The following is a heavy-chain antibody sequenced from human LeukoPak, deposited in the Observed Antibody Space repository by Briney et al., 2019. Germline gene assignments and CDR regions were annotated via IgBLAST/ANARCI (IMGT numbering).Heavy chain of an antibody. Sequence: GRSLRLSCAASGFTFSSYSMNWVRQAPGKGLEWVSSISSSSSYIYYADSVKGRFTISRDNAKNSLYLQMNSLRAEDTAVYYCARSPDYGDYDSLADYWGQGTLVTVSS. D-gene: IGHD4-17*01. CDR1: GFTFSSYS. CDR3: ARSPDYGDYDSLADY. J-gene: IGHJ4*02. V-gene: IGHV3-21*01. CDR2: ISSSSSYI.